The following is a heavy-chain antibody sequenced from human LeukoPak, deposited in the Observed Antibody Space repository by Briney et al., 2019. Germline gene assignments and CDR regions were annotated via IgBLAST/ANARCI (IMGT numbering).Heavy chain of an antibody. D-gene: IGHD6-19*01. CDR2: FDPEDGET. Sequence: ASVKVSCKASGYTFTSYGISWVRQAPGKGLEWMGGFDPEDGETIYAQKFQGRVTMTEDTSTDTAYMELSSLRSEDTAVYYCAVSLAVAGNFDYWGQGALVTVSS. J-gene: IGHJ4*02. CDR3: AVSLAVAGNFDY. CDR1: GYTFTSYG. V-gene: IGHV1-24*01.